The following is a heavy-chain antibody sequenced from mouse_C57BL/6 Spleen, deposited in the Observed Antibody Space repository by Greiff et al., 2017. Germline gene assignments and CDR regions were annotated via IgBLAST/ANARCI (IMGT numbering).Heavy chain of an antibody. Sequence: VQLQQSGAELAKPGASVKLSCKASGYTFTSYWMHWVKQRPGQGLEWIGYINPSSGYTKYNQKFKDKATLTVDQSYSTAYMPLSSLTYEDSAVYYCARWYSNYWGAMDYWGQGTSVTVSA. J-gene: IGHJ4*01. D-gene: IGHD2-5*01. CDR3: ARWYSNYWGAMDY. V-gene: IGHV1-7*01. CDR1: GYTFTSYW. CDR2: INPSSGYT.